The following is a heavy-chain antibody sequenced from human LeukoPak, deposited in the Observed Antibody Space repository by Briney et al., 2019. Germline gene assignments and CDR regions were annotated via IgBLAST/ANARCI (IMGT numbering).Heavy chain of an antibody. V-gene: IGHV3-23*01. D-gene: IGHD6-6*01. CDR1: GFTYSSYA. J-gene: IGHJ4*02. CDR3: AKVNPGVVLDY. Sequence: PTGGALRLSCAASGFTYSSYAMSWVRQAPGKGLEWVSAISGSGGSTYYADSVKGRFTISRDNSKNTLYLQMNSLRAEDTAVYYCAKVNPGVVLDYWGQGTLVTVSS. CDR2: ISGSGGST.